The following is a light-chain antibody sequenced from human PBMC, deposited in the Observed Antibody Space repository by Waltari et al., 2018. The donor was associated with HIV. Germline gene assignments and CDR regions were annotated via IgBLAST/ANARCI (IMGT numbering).Light chain of an antibody. V-gene: IGKV3-20*01. CDR2: DAA. J-gene: IGKJ4*02. CDR3: QQYNKWPRT. Sequence: EIVLTQSPGTVSLSPGERATLSCRASQSLRSNHLAWLQQKPGQAPRLIIYDAATRATGVPDRFSGSGSGTDFTLTISRLEPEDFAVYYCQQYNKWPRTFGRGTKVEI. CDR1: QSLRSNH.